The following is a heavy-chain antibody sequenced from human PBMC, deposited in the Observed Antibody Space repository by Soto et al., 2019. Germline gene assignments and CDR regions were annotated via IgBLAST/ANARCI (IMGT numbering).Heavy chain of an antibody. V-gene: IGHV1-46*01. CDR1: GYTFTSYY. J-gene: IGHJ4*02. D-gene: IGHD6-13*01. CDR3: ARDPPLYSSSWNQFDY. CDR2: INPSGGST. Sequence: QVQLVQSGAEVKKPGASVKVSCKASGYTFTSYYMHWVRQAPGQGLEWMGIINPSGGSTSYAQKFQGRVTMTRGTSTSTVYMELSSLRSEDTAVYYCARDPPLYSSSWNQFDYWGQGTLVTVSS.